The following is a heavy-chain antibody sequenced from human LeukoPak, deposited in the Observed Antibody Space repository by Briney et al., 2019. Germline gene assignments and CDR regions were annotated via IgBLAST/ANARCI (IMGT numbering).Heavy chain of an antibody. Sequence: SETLSLTCAVYGGSFSGYYWSWIRQPPGKGLEWIGEINHSGSTNHNPSLKSRVTISVDTSKNQFSLKLSSVTAADTAVYYCARGPKSVVVTAIRGGVDYWGQGTLVTVSS. CDR1: GGSFSGYY. CDR3: ARGPKSVVVTAIRGGVDY. CDR2: INHSGST. D-gene: IGHD2-21*02. J-gene: IGHJ4*02. V-gene: IGHV4-34*01.